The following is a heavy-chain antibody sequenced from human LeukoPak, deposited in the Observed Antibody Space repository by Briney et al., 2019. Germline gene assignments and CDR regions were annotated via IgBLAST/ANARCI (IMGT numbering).Heavy chain of an antibody. J-gene: IGHJ4*02. Sequence: PSETLSLTCTISGGSFSTYFWSWIRQPPGKGLEWIGYVSYSGSTNYNPSLKSRVTISLDTSKNQFSLKLSSVTDADTAVYYCAKGVGKGRSNLDYWSQGTLVTVSS. CDR1: GGSFSTYF. CDR3: AKGVGKGRSNLDY. D-gene: IGHD1-14*01. V-gene: IGHV4-59*01. CDR2: VSYSGST.